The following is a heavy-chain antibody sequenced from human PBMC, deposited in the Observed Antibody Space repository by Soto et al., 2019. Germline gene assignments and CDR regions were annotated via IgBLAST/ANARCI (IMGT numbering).Heavy chain of an antibody. J-gene: IGHJ4*02. CDR3: AEIYTWKEWQGGSDY. V-gene: IGHV1-2*02. D-gene: IGHD3-3*01. CDR1: GYSFAAYY. Sequence: QVHLEQSGAEVKKAGASVKISCKASGYSFAAYYINWVRQVSGQGLEWMGWINPNTGVTDYAQKFQGGVSLTRDTSIKTAYLELTSLRSDDTDVYYGAEIYTWKEWQGGSDYWGQGTLLTVSS. CDR2: INPNTGVT.